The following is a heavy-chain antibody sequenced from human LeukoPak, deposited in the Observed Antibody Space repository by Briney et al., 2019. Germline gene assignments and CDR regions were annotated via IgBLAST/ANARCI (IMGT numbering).Heavy chain of an antibody. CDR1: GFTFSSYG. CDR3: AKTTYYYDSSGYYLDY. V-gene: IGHV3-30*18. D-gene: IGHD3-22*01. J-gene: IGHJ4*02. CDR2: ISYDGSNK. Sequence: GRSLRLSCAASGFTFSSYGMHWVRQAPGKGLEWVAVISYDGSNKYYADSVKGRFTISRDNSKNTLYLQMNGLRAEDTAVHYCAKTTYYYDSSGYYLDYWGQGTLVTVSS.